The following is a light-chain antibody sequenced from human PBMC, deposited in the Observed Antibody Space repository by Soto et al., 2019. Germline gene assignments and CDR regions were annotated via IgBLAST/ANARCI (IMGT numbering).Light chain of an antibody. J-gene: IGKJ5*01. Sequence: DIVMTQSPLSLPVTPGEPASISCRSSQSLLHSNGYNYLDWYQQKPGQAPRLLIYGASSRATGIPDRFSGSGSGTDFTLTISRLEPEDFAVYYCQQYGSSSITFGQGTRLEIK. V-gene: IGKV3-20*01. CDR3: QQYGSSSIT. CDR2: GAS. CDR1: QSLLHSNGYNY.